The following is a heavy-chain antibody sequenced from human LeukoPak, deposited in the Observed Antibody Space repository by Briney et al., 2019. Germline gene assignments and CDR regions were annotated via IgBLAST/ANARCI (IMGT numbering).Heavy chain of an antibody. D-gene: IGHD3-10*01. CDR3: ARVGHYPDYYMDV. J-gene: IGHJ6*03. CDR1: GGSFSGYY. V-gene: IGHV4-34*01. Sequence: PSETLSLTCAVFGGSFSGYYWSWIRQPPGKGLEWIGEINHSGSINYNSSLKSRVTISVGTSKNQFSLKLSSVTAADTAVYYCARVGHYPDYYMDVWGKGTTVTVSS. CDR2: INHSGSI.